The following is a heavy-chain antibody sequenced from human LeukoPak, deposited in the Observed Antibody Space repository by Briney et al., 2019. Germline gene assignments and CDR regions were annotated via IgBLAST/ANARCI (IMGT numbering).Heavy chain of an antibody. J-gene: IGHJ6*02. D-gene: IGHD2-15*01. V-gene: IGHV4-61*02. CDR2: IYTSGST. Sequence: SQTLSLTCTVSGGSISSGSHYWSWIRQPAGKGLEWIGRIYTSGSTNYNPSLKSRVTISVDTSENQFSLKLSSVTAADTAVYYCARTIGYCSGGSCFQDYYYYGMDVWGQGTTATVSS. CDR3: ARTIGYCSGGSCFQDYYYYGMDV. CDR1: GGSISSGSHY.